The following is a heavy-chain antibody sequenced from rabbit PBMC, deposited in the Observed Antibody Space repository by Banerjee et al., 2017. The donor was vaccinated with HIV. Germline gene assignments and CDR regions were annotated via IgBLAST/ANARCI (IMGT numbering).Heavy chain of an antibody. D-gene: IGHD6-1*01. Sequence: QSLEESGGDLVKPGASLTLTCTASGFSFSDNYWICWVRQAPGKGLEWIACIDTGTGDTYYASWAKGRFTISKTSSTTVTLQMTSLTAADTATYFCARDNYIDYAGYGYAYGLWGPGTLVTVS. CDR2: IDTGTGDT. V-gene: IGHV1S40*01. CDR3: ARDNYIDYAGYGYAYGL. J-gene: IGHJ4*01. CDR1: GFSFSDNYW.